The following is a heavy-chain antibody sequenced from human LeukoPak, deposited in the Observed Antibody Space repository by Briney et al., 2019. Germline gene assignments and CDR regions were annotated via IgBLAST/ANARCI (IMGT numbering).Heavy chain of an antibody. CDR1: GYSISSGYY. CDR2: IYHSGST. J-gene: IGHJ6*03. Sequence: SETLSLTCTVSGYSISSGYYWGWIRQPPGKGLEWIGSIYHSGSTYYNPSLKSRVTISVDTSKNQFSLKLRSVTAADTAVYYCARVYTGSSWDYYYYMDVWGKGTTVTVSS. D-gene: IGHD6-13*01. CDR3: ARVYTGSSWDYYYYMDV. V-gene: IGHV4-38-2*02.